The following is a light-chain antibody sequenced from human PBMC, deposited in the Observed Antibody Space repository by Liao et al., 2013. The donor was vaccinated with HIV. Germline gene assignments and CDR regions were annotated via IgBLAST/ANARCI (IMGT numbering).Light chain of an antibody. CDR2: QDN. Sequence: SYGLTQPPSVSVSTGQTASITCYGDNLDDKYVSWYQQKSGQSPVLLICQDNKRPSGIPERFSGSNSGNTATLTISGTQPVDEAEYFCQAWDSNSVQPNLVFGGGTKLTVL. CDR3: QAWDSNSVQPNLV. V-gene: IGLV3-1*01. J-gene: IGLJ3*02. CDR1: NLDDKY.